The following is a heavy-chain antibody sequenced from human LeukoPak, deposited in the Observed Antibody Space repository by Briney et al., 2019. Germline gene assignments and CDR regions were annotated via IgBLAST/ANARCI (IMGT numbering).Heavy chain of an antibody. CDR3: ARGVLLWFGPQGLSAFDI. CDR2: IYYSGST. V-gene: IGHV4-59*01. D-gene: IGHD3-10*01. J-gene: IGHJ3*02. Sequence: SETLSLTCTVSGGSISSYYWSWIRQPPGKGLEWIGYIYYSGSTNYNPSLKSRVTISVDTSKNQFSLKLSSVTAADTAVYYCARGVLLWFGPQGLSAFDIWGQGTMVTVSS. CDR1: GGSISSYY.